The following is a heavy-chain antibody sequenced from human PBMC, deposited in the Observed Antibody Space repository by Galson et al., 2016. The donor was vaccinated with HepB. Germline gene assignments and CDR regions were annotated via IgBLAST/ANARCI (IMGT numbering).Heavy chain of an antibody. Sequence: SLRLSCAASGFSFSIYGMHWVRQSMGKGLEWVSGYVVAGNTYYADSVKGRFTISRDNSKNTLYLQMNSLRAEDTAVYYCAKGVAGKGFDYWGQGTLVTVSS. D-gene: IGHD6-19*01. V-gene: IGHV3-NL1*01. CDR1: GFSFSIYG. J-gene: IGHJ4*02. CDR3: AKGVAGKGFDY. CDR2: YVVAGNT.